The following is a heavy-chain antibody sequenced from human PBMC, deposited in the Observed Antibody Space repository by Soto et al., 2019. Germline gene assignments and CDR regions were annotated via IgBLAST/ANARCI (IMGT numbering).Heavy chain of an antibody. CDR2: IYSSGST. Sequence: QVQLQESGPRLVKPSQTLSLSCAVSGGSIISASYSWNWIRQSPGRGLEWIGHIYSSGSTYYNPSLKSRVCISVDTSNNQFSLKLTSVTAADTAVYFCAREDAARIERWFDAWGQGILVTVSS. CDR1: GGSIISASYS. D-gene: IGHD6-6*01. CDR3: AREDAARIERWFDA. J-gene: IGHJ5*02. V-gene: IGHV4-31*11.